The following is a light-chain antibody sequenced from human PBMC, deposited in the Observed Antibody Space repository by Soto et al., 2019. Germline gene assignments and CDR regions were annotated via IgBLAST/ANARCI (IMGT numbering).Light chain of an antibody. CDR2: EFS. V-gene: IGLV2-14*01. CDR1: SSDVGGYNY. J-gene: IGLJ1*01. CDR3: SSYTSSSTLYV. Sequence: QSVLTQPASVSGSPGQSIPIPCTGTSSDVGGYNYVCWYQERPGKAPKLMIYEFSNRPSAVPHRFSRSKSGNSASLTISGLQAEDEADYYCSSYTSSSTLYVFGTGTKVTVL.